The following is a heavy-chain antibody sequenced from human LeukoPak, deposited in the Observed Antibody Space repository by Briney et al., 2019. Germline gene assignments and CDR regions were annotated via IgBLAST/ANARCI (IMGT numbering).Heavy chain of an antibody. CDR3: ARRSGIAVAGALDY. CDR2: ITSGSSYI. Sequence: GGSLRLSCAASGFTFSSYNMNWVRQAPGKGLEWVSSITSGSSYIYYADSVKGRFTISRDNAKNSLYLQMNSLRAEDTAVYYCARRSGIAVAGALDYWGQGTLVTVSS. J-gene: IGHJ4*02. D-gene: IGHD6-19*01. CDR1: GFTFSSYN. V-gene: IGHV3-21*04.